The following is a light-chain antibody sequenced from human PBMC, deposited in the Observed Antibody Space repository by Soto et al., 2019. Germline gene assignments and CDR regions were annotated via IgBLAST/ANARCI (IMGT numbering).Light chain of an antibody. J-gene: IGKJ1*01. V-gene: IGKV2-28*01. Sequence: EIVMTQSPLSLPVTPGEPASISCRSSQSLLHKNGNNYFNWYLQKPGQSPQHLIYLGSKRASGDPDRFSGSGSGTDFTLRISRVEAEDVGVYYCMQALQIPWTFGQGTRVEAK. CDR3: MQALQIPWT. CDR1: QSLLHKNGNNY. CDR2: LGS.